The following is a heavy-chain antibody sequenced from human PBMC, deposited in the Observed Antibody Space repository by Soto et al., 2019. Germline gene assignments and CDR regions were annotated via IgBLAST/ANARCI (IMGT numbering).Heavy chain of an antibody. V-gene: IGHV1-69*06. CDR2: IIPIIDTT. D-gene: IGHD2-21*01. CDR3: ARDPRDRDAFSL. J-gene: IGHJ3*01. Sequence: QVQLVQSGAEVKKPGSSVKVSCKASGGNFNNYAISWVRQAPAQGLQWMGGIIPIIDTTHYAQKLQVRVTISADRGRTTVYMELTGLTSDNSATYFCARDPRDRDAFSLWGQGTVVTGSS. CDR1: GGNFNNYA.